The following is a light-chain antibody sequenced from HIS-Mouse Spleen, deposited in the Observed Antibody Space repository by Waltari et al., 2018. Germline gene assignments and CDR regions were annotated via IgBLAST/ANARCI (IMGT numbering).Light chain of an antibody. J-gene: IGLJ3*02. Sequence: QSALTQPASVSGSPGQSITISCTGTSSDVGSYTLVSCYQQHPGKAPKLMIYEGSKRPSGGSNRFSGSKSGNTASLTISGLQAEDEADYYCCSYAGSSTWVFGGGTKLTVL. CDR1: SSDVGSYTL. CDR3: CSYAGSSTWV. V-gene: IGLV2-23*01. CDR2: EGS.